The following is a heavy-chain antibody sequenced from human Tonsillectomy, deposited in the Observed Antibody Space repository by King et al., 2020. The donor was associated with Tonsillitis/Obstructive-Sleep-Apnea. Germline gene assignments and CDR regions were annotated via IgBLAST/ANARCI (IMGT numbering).Heavy chain of an antibody. CDR3: ARDGGVLWFGELPHDY. CDR2: INPSGGST. V-gene: IGHV1-46*01. J-gene: IGHJ4*02. CDR1: GYTFTSYY. Sequence: QLVQSGAEVKKPGASVKVSCKASGYTFTSYYMHWVRQAPGQGLEWMGIINPSGGSTSYAQKFQGRVTMTRDTSTSTVYMELSSLRSEDTAVYYCARDGGVLWFGELPHDYWGQGTLVTVSS. D-gene: IGHD3-10*01.